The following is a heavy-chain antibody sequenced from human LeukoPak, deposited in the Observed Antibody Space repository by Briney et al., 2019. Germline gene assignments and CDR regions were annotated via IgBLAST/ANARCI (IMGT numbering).Heavy chain of an antibody. Sequence: PGGSLRLSCTTSGFNFRAYWMAWVRQAPGKGLEWVANIKEDGNEKYYVDSVKGRFTISRDNAKNSLYLQMNSLRAEDTAVYYCVQYYDFSSGHPDHWGQGTLVTVSS. CDR2: IKEDGNEK. V-gene: IGHV3-7*01. CDR3: VQYYDFSSGHPDH. D-gene: IGHD3-3*01. J-gene: IGHJ4*02. CDR1: GFNFRAYW.